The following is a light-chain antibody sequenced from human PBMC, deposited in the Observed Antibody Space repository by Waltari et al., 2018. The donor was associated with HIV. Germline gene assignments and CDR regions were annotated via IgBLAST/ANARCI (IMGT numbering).Light chain of an antibody. Sequence: EIVLTQSPGTLSFFSGERATLSCRASQSVSSTYLAWYQQKHGQVPRLLLYVASRRATGIPDRFNGSGSGTDFTLTIGRLEPEDFAVYYCQQYGSSPITFGQGTRLEIK. V-gene: IGKV3-20*01. CDR2: VAS. CDR3: QQYGSSPIT. CDR1: QSVSSTY. J-gene: IGKJ5*01.